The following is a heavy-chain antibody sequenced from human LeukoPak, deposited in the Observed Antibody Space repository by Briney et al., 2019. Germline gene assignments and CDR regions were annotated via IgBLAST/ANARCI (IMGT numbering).Heavy chain of an antibody. CDR2: IYYSGST. CDR1: GGSISSDY. Sequence: SETLSLTCTVSGGSISSDYWSWIRQPPGKGLEWIGYIYYSGSTNYNPSLNSRVTISVDTSKNQFSLKLSSVTAADTAVYYCARSPGYSYGYFDYWGQGTLVTVSS. V-gene: IGHV4-59*01. CDR3: ARSPGYSYGYFDY. J-gene: IGHJ4*02. D-gene: IGHD5-18*01.